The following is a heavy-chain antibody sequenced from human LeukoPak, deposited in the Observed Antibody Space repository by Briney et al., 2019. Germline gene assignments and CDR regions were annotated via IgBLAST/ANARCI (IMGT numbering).Heavy chain of an antibody. CDR2: IWYDGSNK. CDR1: GFTFSRYG. D-gene: IGHD6-19*01. V-gene: IGHV3-33*01. Sequence: GGSLRLSCAESGFTFSRYGMHWVRQAPGKGLERGAVIWYDGSNKYYADSVKGRFTISRDKSKNTLYLQMNSLRAEDTAVYYCARESATGQWLGPDYWGQGTLVTVSS. J-gene: IGHJ4*02. CDR3: ARESATGQWLGPDY.